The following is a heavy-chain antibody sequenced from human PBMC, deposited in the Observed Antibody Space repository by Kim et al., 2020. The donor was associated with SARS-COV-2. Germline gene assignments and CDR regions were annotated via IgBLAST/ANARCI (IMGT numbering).Heavy chain of an antibody. CDR3: TKDEDSRGGVDFDY. V-gene: IGHV3-23*01. Sequence: GGSLRLSCAASGFTFSSYAMSWVRQAPGKGLEWVSAISGNGGSTCYADSVKGRFTISRDNSKNTLYLQMNSLRAEDTAVYYCTKDEDSRGGVDFDYWGPGTLVTGSP. CDR1: GFTFSSYA. CDR2: ISGNGGST. J-gene: IGHJ4*01. D-gene: IGHD6-6*01.